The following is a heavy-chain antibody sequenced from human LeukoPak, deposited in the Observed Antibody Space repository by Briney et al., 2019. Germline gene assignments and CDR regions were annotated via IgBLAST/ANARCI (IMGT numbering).Heavy chain of an antibody. CDR3: ARAGHYYDSSGYFRY. CDR1: GLSVGSNY. V-gene: IGHV3-66*01. Sequence: GGSLRLSCVSSGLSVGSNYMSWVRQAPGKGLEWVSVIYSGGSTYYADSVKGRFTISRDNSKNTLYLQMNSLRAEDTAVYYCARAGHYYDSSGYFRYWGQGTLVTVSS. D-gene: IGHD3-22*01. J-gene: IGHJ4*02. CDR2: IYSGGST.